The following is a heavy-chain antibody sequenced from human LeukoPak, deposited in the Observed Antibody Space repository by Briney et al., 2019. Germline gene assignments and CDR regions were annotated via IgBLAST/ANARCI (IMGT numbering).Heavy chain of an antibody. CDR3: ARSSSPTVTTRLAGWYFDL. CDR2: IYNSGST. Sequence: SETLSLTCTVSGGSISSYYWSWIRQPPGKGLEWIGYIYNSGSTNYNPSLKSRVTISVDRSKNQFSLKLSSVTAADTAVYYCARSSSPTVTTRLAGWYFDLWGRGTLVTVSS. J-gene: IGHJ2*01. V-gene: IGHV4-59*12. D-gene: IGHD4-17*01. CDR1: GGSISSYY.